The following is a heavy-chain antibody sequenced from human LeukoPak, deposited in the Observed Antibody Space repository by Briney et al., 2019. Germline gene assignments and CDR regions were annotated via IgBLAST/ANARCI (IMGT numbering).Heavy chain of an antibody. V-gene: IGHV3-15*01. D-gene: IGHD3-10*01. CDR1: GFTFSSYA. J-gene: IGHJ4*02. Sequence: PGGSLRLSCAASGFTFSSYAMTWVRQAPGKGLEWVGRIKGKTDGETTDYATPVKGRFIISGDDSKDTLYLQMNSLKTEDTAIYYCTTEGYYVSGIYWGQGTLVTASS. CDR2: IKGKTDGETT. CDR3: TTEGYYVSGIY.